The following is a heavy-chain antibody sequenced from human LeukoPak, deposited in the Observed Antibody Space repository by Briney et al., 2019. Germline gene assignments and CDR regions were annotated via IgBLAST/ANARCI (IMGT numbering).Heavy chain of an antibody. V-gene: IGHV4-34*01. CDR1: GGSFSGYY. CDR3: ARGRGIAARPGVGED. D-gene: IGHD6-6*01. CDR2: INHSGST. J-gene: IGHJ4*02. Sequence: PSETLSLTCAVYGGSFSGYYWSWIRQPPGKGLEWIGEINHSGSTNYNPSLKSRVTISVDTSKNQFSLKLSSVTAADTAVYYCARGRGIAARPGVGEDWGQGTLVTVSS.